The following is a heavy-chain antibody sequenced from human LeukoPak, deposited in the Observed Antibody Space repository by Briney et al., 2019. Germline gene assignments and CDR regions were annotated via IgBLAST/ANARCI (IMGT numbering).Heavy chain of an antibody. D-gene: IGHD6-6*01. V-gene: IGHV3-7*03. CDR1: GFTFSSYW. Sequence: RPGGSLRLSCAASGFTFSSYWMSWVRQAPGKGLEWVANIKQDGSEKYYVDSVKGRFTISRDNAKNSLYLQMNSLRAEDTALYYCARDVKGYSSSSLPYYFDYWGQGTLVTVSS. CDR2: IKQDGSEK. J-gene: IGHJ4*02. CDR3: ARDVKGYSSSSLPYYFDY.